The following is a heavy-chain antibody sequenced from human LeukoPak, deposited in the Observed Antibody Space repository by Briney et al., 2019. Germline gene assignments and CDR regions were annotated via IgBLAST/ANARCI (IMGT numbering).Heavy chain of an antibody. J-gene: IGHJ4*02. Sequence: SVKVSCKASGGTFSSYAISWVRQAPGQGLEWMEGIIPIFGTANYAQKFQGRVTITADESTSTAYMELSSLRSEDTAVYYCARGYYYGSGIGNHFDYWGQGTLVTVSS. CDR3: ARGYYYGSGIGNHFDY. V-gene: IGHV1-69*13. CDR2: IIPIFGTA. CDR1: GGTFSSYA. D-gene: IGHD3-10*01.